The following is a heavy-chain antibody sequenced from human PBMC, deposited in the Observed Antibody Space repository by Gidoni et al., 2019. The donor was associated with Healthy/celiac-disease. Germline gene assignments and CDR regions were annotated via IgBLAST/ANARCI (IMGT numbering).Heavy chain of an antibody. CDR2: IYYSGST. CDR3: VRRWYRVAAGFDY. J-gene: IGHJ4*02. Sequence: QLQLQESGPGLVKPSETLSLTCTVSGGSISSSSYYWGWIRQPPGKGLEWIGSIYYSGSTYYNPSLKSRVTISVDTSKNQFSLKLSSVTAADTAVYYCVRRWYRVAAGFDYWGQGTLVTVSS. D-gene: IGHD2-15*01. V-gene: IGHV4-39*01. CDR1: GGSISSSSYY.